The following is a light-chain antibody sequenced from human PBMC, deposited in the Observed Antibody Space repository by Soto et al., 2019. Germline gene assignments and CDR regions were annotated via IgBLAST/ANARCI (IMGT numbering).Light chain of an antibody. CDR2: GAS. CDR1: QSVGSK. Sequence: EIVMTQSPATLSVSPGERATLSCRASQSVGSKLAWYQQKPGQAPRVLIYGASTRATGIPDRFSGSGSGTEFALTISSLQSEDFAVYYCQHYNDWPPTWTFGQGTRVEIK. CDR3: QHYNDWPPTWT. V-gene: IGKV3-15*01. J-gene: IGKJ1*01.